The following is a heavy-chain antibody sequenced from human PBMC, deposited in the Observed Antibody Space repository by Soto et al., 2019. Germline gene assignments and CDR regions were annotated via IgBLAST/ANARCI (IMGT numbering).Heavy chain of an antibody. D-gene: IGHD3-10*01. CDR1: GGTFSSHV. V-gene: IGHV1-69*01. Sequence: QVQLVQSGAEVKKPGSSVKVSCKASGGTFSSHVFNWVRQAPGQGLEWMGGIMPIIGTANYAQKLQGRVTITADESTRTAYMELSSLRSEATAVYYCARDLEFRDGNISHLDYWGQGTLVTVSS. J-gene: IGHJ4*02. CDR2: IMPIIGTA. CDR3: ARDLEFRDGNISHLDY.